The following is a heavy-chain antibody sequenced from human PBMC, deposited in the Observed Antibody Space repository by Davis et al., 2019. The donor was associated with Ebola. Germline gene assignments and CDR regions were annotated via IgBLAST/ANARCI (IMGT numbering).Heavy chain of an antibody. D-gene: IGHD3-9*01. Sequence: AASVKVSCKASGYTFTTYDIHWVRQATGQGLEWIGWRNPNSENTGYAQKFQGRVTMTRSTSISTAYMELSSLRSEDTAVYYCARGGYFDWLTRWHYYGMDVWGQGTTVTVSS. CDR3: ARGGYFDWLTRWHYYGMDV. J-gene: IGHJ6*02. CDR2: RNPNSENT. CDR1: GYTFTTYD. V-gene: IGHV1-8*01.